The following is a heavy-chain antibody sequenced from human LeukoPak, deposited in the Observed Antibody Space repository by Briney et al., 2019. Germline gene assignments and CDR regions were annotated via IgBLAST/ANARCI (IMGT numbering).Heavy chain of an antibody. V-gene: IGHV1-2*02. Sequence: GASVKVSCKASGYTFTGYYMHWVRQAPGQGLEWMGWINPNSGGTNYAQKFQGRVTMTRDTSISTAYMELSRLRSDDTAVYYCARVEAYCGGDCYWFDYWGQGTLVTVSS. CDR3: ARVEAYCGGDCYWFDY. J-gene: IGHJ4*02. CDR2: INPNSGGT. CDR1: GYTFTGYY. D-gene: IGHD2-21*02.